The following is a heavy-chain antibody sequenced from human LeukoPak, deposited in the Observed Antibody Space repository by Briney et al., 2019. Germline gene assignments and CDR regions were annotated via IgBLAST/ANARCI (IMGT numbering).Heavy chain of an antibody. J-gene: IGHJ3*02. Sequence: GGSLRLSCAASGFTFSSYAMHWVRQAPGKGLEYVSAISSNGGSTYYANSVKGRFTISRDNSKNTLYLQMGSLRAEDMAVYYCATGYYYGSGDDAFDIWGQGTMVSVSS. D-gene: IGHD3-10*01. CDR2: ISSNGGST. CDR1: GFTFSSYA. V-gene: IGHV3-64*01. CDR3: ATGYYYGSGDDAFDI.